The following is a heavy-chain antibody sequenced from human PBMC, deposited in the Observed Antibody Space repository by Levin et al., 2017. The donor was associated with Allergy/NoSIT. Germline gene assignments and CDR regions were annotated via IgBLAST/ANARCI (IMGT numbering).Heavy chain of an antibody. J-gene: IGHJ3*02. CDR3: ASVPCITIFGVVIPQQGAFDI. D-gene: IGHD3-3*01. CDR1: GGTFSSYA. Sequence: SVKVSCKASGGTFSSYAISWVRQAPGQGLEWMGGIIPIFGTANYAQKFQGRVTITADESTSTAYMELSSLRSEDTAVYYCASVPCITIFGVVIPQQGAFDIWGQGTMVTVSS. V-gene: IGHV1-69*13. CDR2: IIPIFGTA.